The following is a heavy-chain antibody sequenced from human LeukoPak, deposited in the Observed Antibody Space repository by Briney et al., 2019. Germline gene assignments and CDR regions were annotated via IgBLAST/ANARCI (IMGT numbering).Heavy chain of an antibody. D-gene: IGHD5-24*01. CDR2: INPNSGGT. CDR3: ARGREMATITNYRNFDY. V-gene: IGHV1-2*02. J-gene: IGHJ4*02. Sequence: GASVKVSCKASGYTFTGYYMHWVRQAPGQGLEWMGWINPNSGGTNYAQKFQGRVTMTRDTSISTAYMERSRLRSDDTAVYYCARGREMATITNYRNFDYWGQGTLVTVSS. CDR1: GYTFTGYY.